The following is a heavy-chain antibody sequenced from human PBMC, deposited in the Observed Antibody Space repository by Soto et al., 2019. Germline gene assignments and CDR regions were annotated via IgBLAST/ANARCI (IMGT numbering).Heavy chain of an antibody. J-gene: IGHJ3*02. CDR2: IIPIFGTA. D-gene: IGHD1-26*01. V-gene: IGHV1-69*13. CDR3: ARGPVGAHMGAFDI. Sequence: ASVKVSCKASGGTFSSYAISWVRQAPGQGLEWMGGIIPIFGTANYAQKFQGRVTITADESTSTAYMELSSLRSEDTAVYYCARGPVGAHMGAFDIWGQGTMVTVSS. CDR1: GGTFSSYA.